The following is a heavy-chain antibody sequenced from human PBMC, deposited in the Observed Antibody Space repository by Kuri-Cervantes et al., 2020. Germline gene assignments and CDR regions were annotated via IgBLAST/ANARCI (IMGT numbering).Heavy chain of an antibody. CDR1: GGSFRGYY. D-gene: IGHD3-10*01. Sequence: SQTLSLTCAIYGGSFRGYYWSWIRQPPGKGLEWIGEINHSGSTKYNPSLKSRVTISVDTSKNQFSLKLSSVTAADTAAYYCARAGDSLSYFDYWGQGTLVTVSS. J-gene: IGHJ4*02. CDR3: ARAGDSLSYFDY. V-gene: IGHV4-34*01. CDR2: INHSGST.